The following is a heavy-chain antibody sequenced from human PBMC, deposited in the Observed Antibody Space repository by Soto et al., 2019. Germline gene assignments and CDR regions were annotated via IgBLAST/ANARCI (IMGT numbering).Heavy chain of an antibody. D-gene: IGHD5-18*01. CDR2: INPNSGGT. J-gene: IGHJ5*02. CDR1: GYTFTGYY. Sequence: ASVKVSCKASGYTFTGYYMHWVRQAPGQGLEWMGWINPNSGGTNYAQKFQGRVTMTRDTSISTAYMELSRLRPDDTAVYYCARDPVDTAMVRDQNWFDPWGQGTLVTVSS. CDR3: ARDPVDTAMVRDQNWFDP. V-gene: IGHV1-2*02.